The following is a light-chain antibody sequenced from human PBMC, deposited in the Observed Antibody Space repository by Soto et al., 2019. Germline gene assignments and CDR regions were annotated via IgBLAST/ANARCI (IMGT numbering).Light chain of an antibody. J-gene: IGKJ1*01. CDR2: GAS. CDR1: QSVSSN. V-gene: IGKV3-15*01. Sequence: EIVMTQSPATLSVSPGERATLSCRASQSVSSNLAWYQQKPGQAPRLLIYGASTRATGIPARFSGSGSGTEFTLTISSLQSEDFAVYYCQQYNNWPRPFRQGTKV. CDR3: QQYNNWPRP.